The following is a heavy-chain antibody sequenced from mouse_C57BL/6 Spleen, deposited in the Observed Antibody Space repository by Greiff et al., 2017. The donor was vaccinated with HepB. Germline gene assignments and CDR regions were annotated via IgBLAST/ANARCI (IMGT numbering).Heavy chain of an antibody. V-gene: IGHV1-62-2*01. D-gene: IGHD2-4*01. CDR3: ARHEGGCDYDPFDY. Sequence: VQLQQSGAELVKPGASVKLSCKASGYTFTEYTIHWVKQRSGQGLEWLGCFYPGSGSIKYNEKFKDKTTLTADKSSSTVYMELSRMTSEDSAVYFCARHEGGCDYDPFDYWGQGTTLTVSS. J-gene: IGHJ2*01. CDR1: GYTFTEYT. CDR2: FYPGSGSI.